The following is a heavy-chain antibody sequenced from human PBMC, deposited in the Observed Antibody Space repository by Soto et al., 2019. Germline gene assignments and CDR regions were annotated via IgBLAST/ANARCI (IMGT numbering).Heavy chain of an antibody. J-gene: IGHJ6*03. CDR2: INPSGGST. Sequence: GASVKVSCKASGYTFTSYGISWVRQAPGQGLEWMGWINPSGGSTSYAQKFQGRVTMTRDTSTSTVYMELSSLRSEDTAVYYCARVGPYSGPPRLRFLEWLPNMDVWGKGTTVTVSS. CDR1: GYTFTSYG. D-gene: IGHD3-3*01. V-gene: IGHV1-46*03. CDR3: ARVGPYSGPPRLRFLEWLPNMDV.